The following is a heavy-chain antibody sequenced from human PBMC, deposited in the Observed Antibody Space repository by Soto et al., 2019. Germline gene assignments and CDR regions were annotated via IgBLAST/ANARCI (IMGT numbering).Heavy chain of an antibody. CDR1: GGTFSSYA. V-gene: IGHV1-69*13. CDR2: IIPIFGTA. J-gene: IGHJ4*02. D-gene: IGHD3-22*01. CDR3: AIMHYYDSSGLTWGRGYYFDY. Sequence: ASVKVSCKASGGTFSSYAISWVRQAPGQGLEWMGGIIPIFGTANYAQKFQGRVTITADESTSTAYMELSSLRSEDTAVYYCAIMHYYDSSGLTWGRGYYFDYWGQGTLVTVSS.